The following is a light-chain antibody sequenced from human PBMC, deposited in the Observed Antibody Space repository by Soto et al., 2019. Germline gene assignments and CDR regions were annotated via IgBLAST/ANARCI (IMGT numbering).Light chain of an antibody. J-gene: IGLJ2*01. Sequence: VLTQPPSASGTPGQRVTISCSGSSSNIGSNYVYWYQQLPGTAPKLLIYRNNQRPSGVPDRFSGSKSGTSASLAISGLRSEDEADDYCAAWDDSLSGNVVFGGGTKLTVL. CDR3: AAWDDSLSGNVV. V-gene: IGLV1-47*01. CDR2: RNN. CDR1: SSNIGSNY.